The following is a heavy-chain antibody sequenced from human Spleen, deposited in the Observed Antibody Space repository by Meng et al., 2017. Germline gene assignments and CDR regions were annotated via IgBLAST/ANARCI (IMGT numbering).Heavy chain of an antibody. CDR1: GGSFSGYY. Sequence: LRLSCAVYGGSFSGYYCSCIRQHPGNGLEWIGYIYYSGSTYYNPSLKSRVTISVDTSKNQFSLKLSSVTAADTAVYYCARESDTARGAYYFDYWGQGTLVTVSS. V-gene: IGHV4-31*11. D-gene: IGHD5-18*01. CDR3: ARESDTARGAYYFDY. CDR2: IYYSGST. J-gene: IGHJ4*02.